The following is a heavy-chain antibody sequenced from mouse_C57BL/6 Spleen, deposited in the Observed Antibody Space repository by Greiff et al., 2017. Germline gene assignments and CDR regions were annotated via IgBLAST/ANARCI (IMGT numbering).Heavy chain of an antibody. CDR3: ARGITTVVVTYYFDY. CDR1: GYTFTDYY. CDR2: INPNNGGT. D-gene: IGHD1-1*01. Sequence: EVQLQQSGPELVKPGASVKISCKASGYTFTDYYMNWVKQSHGKSLEWIGDINPNNGGTSYNQKFKGKATLTVDKSSSTAYMELRSLTSEDSAVYYFARGITTVVVTYYFDYWGQGTTLTVSS. J-gene: IGHJ2*01. V-gene: IGHV1-26*01.